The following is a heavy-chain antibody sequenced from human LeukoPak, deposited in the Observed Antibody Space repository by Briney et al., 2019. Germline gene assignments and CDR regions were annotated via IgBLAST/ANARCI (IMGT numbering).Heavy chain of an antibody. CDR2: ISGSGGST. D-gene: IGHD2-2*01. V-gene: IGHV3-23*01. Sequence: GGSLRLSCAASGFTFSSYAMSWVRQAPGKGLEWVSAISGSGGSTYYADSVKGRFIISRDNSKNTLYLQMNSLRAEDTAVYYCAKGLNSAYCSSTSCYEAYYYGMDVWGQGTTVTVSS. J-gene: IGHJ6*02. CDR3: AKGLNSAYCSSTSCYEAYYYGMDV. CDR1: GFTFSSYA.